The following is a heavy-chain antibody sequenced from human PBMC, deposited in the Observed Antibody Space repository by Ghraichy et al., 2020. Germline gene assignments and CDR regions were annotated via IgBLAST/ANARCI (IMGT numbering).Heavy chain of an antibody. CDR2: IGGGCVDTT. V-gene: IGHV3-23*01. CDR1: GFIVSSYG. J-gene: IGHJ4*02. Sequence: GEYLNISCAASGFIVSSYGMSWVRQAPGKGLEWVASIGGGCVDTTIYPDSVKGRFTISRDNSKNMLFLHINNLRAEDTAFYFCAARYNTDYYWGQGTLVTVSS. D-gene: IGHD1-14*01. CDR3: AARYNTDYY.